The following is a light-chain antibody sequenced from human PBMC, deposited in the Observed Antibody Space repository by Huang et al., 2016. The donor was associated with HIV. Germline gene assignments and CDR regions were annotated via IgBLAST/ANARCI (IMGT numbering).Light chain of an antibody. V-gene: IGKV2-28*01. CDR2: LGS. CDR3: MQALQTPS. CDR1: QSLLHGTGYNY. Sequence: DIVMTQSPLSLPVTPGEPASISCRSSQSLLHGTGYNYLDWYVQQPGQPPQLLIYLGSNRASGVHGRFSARGSGTDFTLKISRVEAEDVGVYYCMQALQTPSFGQGTRLEIK. J-gene: IGKJ2*03.